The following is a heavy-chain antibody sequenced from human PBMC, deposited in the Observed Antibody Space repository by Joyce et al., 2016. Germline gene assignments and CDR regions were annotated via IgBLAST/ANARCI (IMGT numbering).Heavy chain of an antibody. CDR1: GFTLSDYV. J-gene: IGHJ3*02. V-gene: IGHV3-30-3*01. Sequence: AQLLESGGGVVQPGRSLRLSCAASGFTLSDYVTHWVRQAPGKGLKWVTVISSVGTNKYYADSVKGRFTISRDSSRNTLYLQMNSLRTDDTAMYYCARDSNGAFDIWGQGTMVTVSS. CDR2: ISSVGTNK. D-gene: IGHD4-11*01. CDR3: ARDSNGAFDI.